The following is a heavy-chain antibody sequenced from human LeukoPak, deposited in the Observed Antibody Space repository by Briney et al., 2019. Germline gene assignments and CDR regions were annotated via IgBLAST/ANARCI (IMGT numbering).Heavy chain of an antibody. D-gene: IGHD3-10*01. Sequence: PGGSLRLSCVASGFDIRRYYMSWVRQAPGKGLEWVADIRNDGSNIYNVDSVRGRFTISRDNAKNSLFLQMNSLKDEDTAVYYCARDGSGRDFSLDYWGQGTLVTVSS. V-gene: IGHV3-7*04. CDR2: IRNDGSNI. CDR3: ARDGSGRDFSLDY. CDR1: GFDIRRYY. J-gene: IGHJ4*02.